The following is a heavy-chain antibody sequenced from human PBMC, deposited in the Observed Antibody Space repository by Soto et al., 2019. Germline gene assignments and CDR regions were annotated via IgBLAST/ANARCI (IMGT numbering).Heavy chain of an antibody. D-gene: IGHD6-13*01. CDR2: LSGGGGST. CDR1: GFSFNSYA. Sequence: EVQLLESGGGLVQTGGSLRLSCAASGFSFNSYAMSWVRQAPGKGLEWVSALSGGGGSTYYGDTVKGRFIISRDNSKNTLVLQMNSLRVEERAVYYCAKGWAYFDLWGRGTLVTVSS. CDR3: AKGWAYFDL. V-gene: IGHV3-23*01. J-gene: IGHJ2*01.